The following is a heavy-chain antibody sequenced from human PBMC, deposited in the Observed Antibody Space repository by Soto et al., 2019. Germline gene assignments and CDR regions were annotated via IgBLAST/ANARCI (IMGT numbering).Heavy chain of an antibody. CDR2: IYPGDSDT. CDR3: ARHVKGIVVVPAATYYYYYMDV. Sequence: PGESLKISCKGSGYSFTSYLIGWVRQMPGKGLEWMGIIYPGDSDTRYSPSFQGQVTISADKSISTAYLQWSSLKASDTAMYYCARHVKGIVVVPAATYYYYYMDVWGKGTTVTVSS. V-gene: IGHV5-51*01. J-gene: IGHJ6*03. CDR1: GYSFTSYL. D-gene: IGHD2-2*01.